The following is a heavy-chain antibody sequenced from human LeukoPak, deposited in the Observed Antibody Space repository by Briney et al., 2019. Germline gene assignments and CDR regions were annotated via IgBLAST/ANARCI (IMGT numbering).Heavy chain of an antibody. V-gene: IGHV3-23*01. D-gene: IGHD3-10*01. CDR1: GFTFSNYA. CDR3: AKNTGEIYVFDI. J-gene: IGHJ3*02. Sequence: GGSLRLSCAASGFTFSNYAMTWVRQAPGKGLEWVSTIPKNGATTYCADSVKGRFSISRDNSKNTLYLQMDSLTTEDTALYYCAKNTGEIYVFDIWGQGTVVTVSS. CDR2: IPKNGATT.